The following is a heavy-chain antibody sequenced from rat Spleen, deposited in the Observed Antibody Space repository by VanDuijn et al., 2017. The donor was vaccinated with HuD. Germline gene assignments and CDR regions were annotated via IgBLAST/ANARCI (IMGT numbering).Heavy chain of an antibody. V-gene: IGHV5S23*01. Sequence: EVQLVESGGGLVQPGRALKLSCAASGFTLRNYYMAWVRQAPTKGLEWVASISTSGGSTYYRDSVKGRFTISRDNAKNTLYLQMDSLRSEDTATYYCTRGYVMDAWGQGASVTVSS. CDR2: ISTSGGST. CDR3: TRGYVMDA. J-gene: IGHJ4*01. CDR1: GFTLRNYY.